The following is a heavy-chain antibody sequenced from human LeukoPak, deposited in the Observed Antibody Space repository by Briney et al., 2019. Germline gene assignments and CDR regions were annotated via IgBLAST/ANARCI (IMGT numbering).Heavy chain of an antibody. V-gene: IGHV1-69*05. Sequence: GATVKFSCKASGGTFTGYAISWVRQAPGKGLEWMGRIFHIFGTANYPQKVQGRVTITTAESTSTAYMELSSLRSEDTAVYYCARDGRIFGETIDYWGQGTLVTVSS. D-gene: IGHD3-10*01. CDR1: GGTFTGYA. J-gene: IGHJ4*02. CDR3: ARDGRIFGETIDY. CDR2: IFHIFGTA.